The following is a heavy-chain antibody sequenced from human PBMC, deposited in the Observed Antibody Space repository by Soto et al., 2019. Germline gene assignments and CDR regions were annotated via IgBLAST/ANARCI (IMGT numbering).Heavy chain of an antibody. CDR1: GYTFTSYG. CDR3: AKDGDIVVVVAAPDGMDV. J-gene: IGHJ6*02. Sequence: QVQLVQSGAEVKKPGASVKVSCKASGYTFTSYGISWVRQAPGQGLEWMGWISAYNGNTNYAQKLQGRVTMTTDTSTSTAYMELRRLRSDDTAGYYCAKDGDIVVVVAAPDGMDVWGQGTTVTVSS. D-gene: IGHD2-15*01. V-gene: IGHV1-18*01. CDR2: ISAYNGNT.